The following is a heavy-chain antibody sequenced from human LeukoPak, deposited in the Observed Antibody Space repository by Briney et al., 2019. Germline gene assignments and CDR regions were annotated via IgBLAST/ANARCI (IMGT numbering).Heavy chain of an antibody. J-gene: IGHJ4*02. Sequence: GGSLRLSCAASGFTFSSYAMHWVRQAPGKGLEYVSAISSNGGSTYYANSVRGRFTISRDNSKNTLYLQVGSLRAEDMAVYYCARGFPSPDKRPCWGQGTLVTVSS. D-gene: IGHD3-10*01. CDR1: GFTFSSYA. V-gene: IGHV3-64*01. CDR2: ISSNGGST. CDR3: ARGFPSPDKRPC.